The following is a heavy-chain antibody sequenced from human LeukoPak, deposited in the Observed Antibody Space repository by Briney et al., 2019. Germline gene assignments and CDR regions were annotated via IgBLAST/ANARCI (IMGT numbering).Heavy chain of an antibody. J-gene: IGHJ5*02. Sequence: PSETLSLTCAVSGYSISSGYYWGWIRQPPGKGLEWIGSIYHSGSTYYNPSLKSRVTISVDTSKNQFPLKLSSVTAADTAVYYCARHVKMPPSVWFDPWGQGTLVTVSS. V-gene: IGHV4-38-2*01. CDR3: ARHVKMPPSVWFDP. CDR1: GYSISSGYY. CDR2: IYHSGST. D-gene: IGHD2-2*01.